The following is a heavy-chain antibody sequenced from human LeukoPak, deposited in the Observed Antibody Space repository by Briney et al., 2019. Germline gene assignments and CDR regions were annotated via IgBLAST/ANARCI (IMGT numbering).Heavy chain of an antibody. CDR2: ISYDGKYQ. J-gene: IGHJ4*02. CDR3: AITPSRYYDLEGFY. Sequence: PGVSLRLSCAASGFTFSNYAMHWVRQAPGKGLEWVAVISYDGKYQNYADSVKGRFTISRDDSKNTLYLQMDSLRAEDTAVFYCAITPSRYYDLEGFYWGRGTLVSVSS. V-gene: IGHV3-30*03. CDR1: GFTFSNYA. D-gene: IGHD1-26*01.